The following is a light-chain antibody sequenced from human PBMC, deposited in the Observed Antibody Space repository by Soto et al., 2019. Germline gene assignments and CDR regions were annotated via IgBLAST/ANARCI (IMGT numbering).Light chain of an antibody. CDR3: QQYGSSPMYT. Sequence: EIVLTQSPGTLSLSPGERATLSCRASQSGSSSYLAWYQQKPGQAPRLLIYGASSRATGIPARFSGSGSGTDFPLTVSRLEPEDFAVYSCQQYGSSPMYTVRQGTTLEIK. CDR2: GAS. V-gene: IGKV3-20*01. J-gene: IGKJ2*01. CDR1: QSGSSSY.